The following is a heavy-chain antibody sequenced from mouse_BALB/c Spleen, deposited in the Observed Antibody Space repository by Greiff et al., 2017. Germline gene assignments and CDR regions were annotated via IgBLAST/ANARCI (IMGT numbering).Heavy chain of an antibody. CDR2: INSNGGST. CDR3: AREGYWDWFAY. CDR1: GFTFSSYG. Sequence: EVQGVESGGGLVQPGGSLKLSCAASGFTFSSYGMSWVRPTPDKRLELVATINSNGGSTYYPDSVKGRFTISRDNAKNTLYLQMSSLKSEDTAMYYCAREGYWDWFAYWGQGTLVTVSA. V-gene: IGHV5-6-3*01. D-gene: IGHD4-1*01. J-gene: IGHJ3*01.